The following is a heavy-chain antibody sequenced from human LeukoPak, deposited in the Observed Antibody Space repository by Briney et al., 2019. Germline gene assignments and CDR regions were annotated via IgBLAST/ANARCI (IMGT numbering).Heavy chain of an antibody. CDR3: AREGVILDTAMVTGAFDI. Sequence: GASVKVSCKASGYTFTGYYMHWVRQAPGQGLEWMGWINPNSGGTNYAQKFQGRVTMTRDTSISTAYMELSRLRSEDTAVYYCAREGVILDTAMVTGAFDIWGQGTMVTVSS. CDR2: INPNSGGT. V-gene: IGHV1-2*02. J-gene: IGHJ3*02. D-gene: IGHD5-18*01. CDR1: GYTFTGYY.